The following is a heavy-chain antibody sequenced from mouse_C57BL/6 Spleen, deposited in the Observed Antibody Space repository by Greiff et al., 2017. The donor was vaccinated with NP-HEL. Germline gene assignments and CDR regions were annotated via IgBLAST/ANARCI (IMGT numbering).Heavy chain of an antibody. J-gene: IGHJ2*01. CDR1: GFTFSSYA. CDR3: ARDRGTGRFDY. Sequence: EVQLVESGGGLVKPGGSLKLSCAASGFTFSSYAMSWVRQTPEKRLEWVATISDGGSYTYYPDNVKGRFTISRDNAKNNLYLQMSHLKSEDTAMYYCARDRGTGRFDYWGQGTTLTVSS. D-gene: IGHD4-1*01. CDR2: ISDGGSYT. V-gene: IGHV5-4*01.